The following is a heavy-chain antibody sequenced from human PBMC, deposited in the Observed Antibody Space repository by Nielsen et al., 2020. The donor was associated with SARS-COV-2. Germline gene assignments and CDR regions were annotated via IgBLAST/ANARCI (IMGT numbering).Heavy chain of an antibody. CDR3: AREIGRLRLLGMDV. CDR2: ISYDGSNK. V-gene: IGHV3-30-3*01. J-gene: IGHJ6*02. Sequence: GGSLRLFCAASGFTFSSYAMHWVRQAPGKGLEWVAVISYDGSNKYYADSVKGRFTISRDNSKNTLYLQMNSLRAEDTAVYYCAREIGRLRLLGMDVWGQGTTVTVSS. CDR1: GFTFSSYA. D-gene: IGHD5-12*01.